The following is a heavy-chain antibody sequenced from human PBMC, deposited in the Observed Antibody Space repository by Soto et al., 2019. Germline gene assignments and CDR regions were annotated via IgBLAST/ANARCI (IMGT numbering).Heavy chain of an antibody. CDR1: GXTXSSXT. Sequence: SVXXSCKXSGXTXSSXTXXXXXXAXGXGXXWMGXXXXXLXIAKSQQKFQGRVTITADKSTSTAYMELSSLRSEDTAVYYCARGLVAVVCSGGSCYHRGXMDVWGKGTTVTVSS. D-gene: IGHD2-15*01. CDR3: ARGLVAVVCSGGSCYHRGXMDV. CDR2: XXXXLXIA. V-gene: IGHV1-69*02. J-gene: IGHJ6*03.